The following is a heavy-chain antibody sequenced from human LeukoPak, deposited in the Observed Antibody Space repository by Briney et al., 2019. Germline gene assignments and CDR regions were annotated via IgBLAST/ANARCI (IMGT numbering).Heavy chain of an antibody. CDR3: ARDRRILWFGELYYYYYGMDV. Sequence: GGSLRLSCAASGFTFSSYSMNWVRQAPGTGLEWVSSISSSSSYIYYADSVKGRFTISRDNAKNSLYLQMNSLRAEDTAVYYCARDRRILWFGELYYYYYGMDVWGQGTTVTVSS. V-gene: IGHV3-21*01. J-gene: IGHJ6*02. CDR1: GFTFSSYS. D-gene: IGHD3-10*01. CDR2: ISSSSSYI.